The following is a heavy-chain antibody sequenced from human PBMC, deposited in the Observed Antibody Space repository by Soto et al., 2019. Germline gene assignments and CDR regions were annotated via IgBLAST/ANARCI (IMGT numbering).Heavy chain of an antibody. J-gene: IGHJ4*02. V-gene: IGHV3-23*01. D-gene: IGHD3-3*01. CDR1: GFTFSSYA. CDR3: AKGPGDFWSGYYISYHYYFDY. Sequence: HPGGSLRLSCAASGFTFSSYAMSWVRQAPGKGLEWVSAISGSGGSTYYADSVKGRFTISRDNSKNTLYLQMNSLRAEDTAVYYCAKGPGDFWSGYYISYHYYFDYWGQGTLVTVPQ. CDR2: ISGSGGST.